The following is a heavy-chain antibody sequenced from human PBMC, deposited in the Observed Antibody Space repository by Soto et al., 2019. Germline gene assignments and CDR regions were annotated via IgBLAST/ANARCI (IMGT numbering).Heavy chain of an antibody. D-gene: IGHD2-2*01. Sequence: GASVKVSCKASGYTFTSYDINWVRQATGQGLEWMGWMNAYNGNTNYAQKLQGRVTMTTDTSTSTAYMELRSLRSDDTAVYYCARGYCSSTSCSLQNYYYYYYMDVWGKGTTVTVSS. CDR3: ARGYCSSTSCSLQNYYYYYYMDV. V-gene: IGHV1-18*01. CDR1: GYTFTSYD. CDR2: MNAYNGNT. J-gene: IGHJ6*03.